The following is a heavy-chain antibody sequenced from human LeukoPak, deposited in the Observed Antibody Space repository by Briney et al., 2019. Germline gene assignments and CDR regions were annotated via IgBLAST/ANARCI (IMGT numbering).Heavy chain of an antibody. CDR3: VRHTDYWFDS. J-gene: IGHJ5*01. D-gene: IGHD2-21*02. Sequence: GESLKISCKGSGYSFTSYWIGWVRQMPGKGLEWMGIIYPGDSDIRYSPSFQGQVTISADKSTTTAYLQWSSLKASDTAMYYCVRHTDYWFDSWGQGTLVTVSS. CDR2: IYPGDSDI. CDR1: GYSFTSYW. V-gene: IGHV5-51*01.